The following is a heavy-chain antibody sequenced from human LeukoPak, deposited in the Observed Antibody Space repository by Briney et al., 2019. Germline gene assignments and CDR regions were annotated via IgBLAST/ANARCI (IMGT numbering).Heavy chain of an antibody. CDR2: INPNSGGT. D-gene: IGHD3-22*01. CDR1: GYTFTGYY. Sequence: ASVKVSCKASGYTFTGYYMHWVRQAPGQGLEWMGWINPNSGGTNYAQKFQGRVTVTRDTSISTAYMELSRLRSDDTAVYYCAREGPYYYDGLDCWGQGTLVTVSS. CDR3: AREGPYYYDGLDC. V-gene: IGHV1-2*02. J-gene: IGHJ4*02.